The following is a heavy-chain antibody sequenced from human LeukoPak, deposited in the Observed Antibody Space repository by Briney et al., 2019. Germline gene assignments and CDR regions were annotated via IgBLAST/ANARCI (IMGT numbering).Heavy chain of an antibody. CDR3: ARLPDTGSTGDALDF. D-gene: IGHD1-7*01. CDR2: IYPGDSDR. Sequence: GESLKICCTCFCTSFSSCWHCWGRQMPGKGLEWMGIIYPGDSDRRYSPSFQGQVTISADKCISTAYLQWSSLKDSYSAIYHCARLPDTGSTGDALDFWGQGTMVTVSS. V-gene: IGHV5-51*01. J-gene: IGHJ3*01. CDR1: CTSFSSCW.